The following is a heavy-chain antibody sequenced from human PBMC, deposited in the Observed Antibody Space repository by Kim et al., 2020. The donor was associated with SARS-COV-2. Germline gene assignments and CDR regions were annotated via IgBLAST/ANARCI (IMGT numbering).Heavy chain of an antibody. V-gene: IGHV4-59*01. Sequence: TNYNPSLKSRVTISVDTSKNQFSLKLSSVTAADTAVYYCAREGYSGSYYYWGQGTLVTVSS. CDR3: AREGYSGSYYY. CDR2: T. D-gene: IGHD1-26*01. J-gene: IGHJ4*02.